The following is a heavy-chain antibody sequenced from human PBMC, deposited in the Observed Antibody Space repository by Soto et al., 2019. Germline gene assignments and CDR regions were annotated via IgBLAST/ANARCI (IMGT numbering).Heavy chain of an antibody. CDR1: GFTFSSYA. V-gene: IGHV3-30-3*01. Sequence: QVQLVESGGGVVQPGRSLRLSCAASGFTFSSYAMHWVRQAPGKGLERVAVISYDGSNKYYADSVKGRFTISRDNSKNTLYLQMNSLRAEDTAVYYCASGYGDYPYYYYGMDVWGQGTTVTVSS. CDR3: ASGYGDYPYYYYGMDV. D-gene: IGHD4-17*01. CDR2: ISYDGSNK. J-gene: IGHJ6*02.